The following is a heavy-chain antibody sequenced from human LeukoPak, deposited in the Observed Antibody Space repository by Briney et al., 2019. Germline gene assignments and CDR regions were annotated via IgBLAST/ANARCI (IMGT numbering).Heavy chain of an antibody. CDR1: GFTVSSNY. J-gene: IGHJ4*02. CDR3: LAYYYDSSSYFDY. Sequence: AGGSLRLSCAASGFTVSSNYMSWVRQAPGKGLEWVSVIYSGGSTYYADFVKGRFTISRDNSKSTLYLQMNSLRAEDTAVYYCLAYYYDSSSYFDYWGQGTLVTVSS. CDR2: IYSGGST. V-gene: IGHV3-66*02. D-gene: IGHD3-22*01.